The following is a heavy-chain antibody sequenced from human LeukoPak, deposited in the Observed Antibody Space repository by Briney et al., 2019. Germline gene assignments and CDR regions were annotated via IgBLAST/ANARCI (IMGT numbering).Heavy chain of an antibody. V-gene: IGHV3-23*01. D-gene: IGHD1-26*01. Sequence: PGGSLRLSCAASGFTFSSYGMHWVRQAPGKGLEWVSAISGSGGSTYYADSVKGRFTISRDNSKNTLYLQMNSLRAEDTAVCYCAKSIVGAVYNWFDPWGQGTLVTVSS. CDR1: GFTFSSYG. CDR3: AKSIVGAVYNWFDP. J-gene: IGHJ5*02. CDR2: ISGSGGST.